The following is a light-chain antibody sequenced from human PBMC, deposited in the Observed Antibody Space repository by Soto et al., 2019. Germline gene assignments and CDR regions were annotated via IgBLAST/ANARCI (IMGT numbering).Light chain of an antibody. CDR3: QHFNKWPHMPA. CDR1: QAVGSN. J-gene: IGKJ4*01. CDR2: DAS. V-gene: IGKV3-15*01. Sequence: IVLTQSPATLSVYPGERATLSCRASQAVGSNLAWYQQRPGQAPRLLIYDASTRATGIPHRFSGGGSGTEFTLTISSLQSDDFAVYYCQHFNKWPHMPAFGGGTKLAIK.